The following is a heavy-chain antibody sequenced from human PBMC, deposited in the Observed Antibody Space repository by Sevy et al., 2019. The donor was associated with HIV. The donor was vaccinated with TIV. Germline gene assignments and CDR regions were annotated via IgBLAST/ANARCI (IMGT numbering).Heavy chain of an antibody. CDR2: ISFDGRNT. Sequence: GGSLRLSCAGSGFTFRSYGIHWVRQSPGKGLEWVALISFDGRNTYSADSVKGRFTVSRDNSNNAVYLQMNNLRTEDTAMYYCAKDILGDNSPWFFFDYWGQGTQVTVS. CDR3: AKDILGDNSPWFFFDY. J-gene: IGHJ4*02. V-gene: IGHV3-30*18. CDR1: GFTFRSYG. D-gene: IGHD3-9*01.